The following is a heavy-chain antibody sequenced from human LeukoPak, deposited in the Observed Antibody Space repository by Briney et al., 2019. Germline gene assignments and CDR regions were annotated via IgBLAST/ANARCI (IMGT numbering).Heavy chain of an antibody. J-gene: IGHJ4*02. V-gene: IGHV6-1*01. Sequence: SPTLSLTFAISGDSVSSNSAAWNWIRQSPSRGLEWLGRTYYRSKWYDDYAVSVKSRITINPDTSKNQFSLQLNSVTPEDTAVYYCARDGSVAAKDFYFEYWGQGTLVTVSS. D-gene: IGHD2-15*01. CDR3: ARDGSVAAKDFYFEY. CDR2: TYYRSKWYD. CDR1: GDSVSSNSAA.